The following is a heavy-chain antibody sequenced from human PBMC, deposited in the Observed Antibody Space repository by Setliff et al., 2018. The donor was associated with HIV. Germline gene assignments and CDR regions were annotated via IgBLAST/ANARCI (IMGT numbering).Heavy chain of an antibody. J-gene: IGHJ5*02. CDR2: IFPRIGTT. CDR3: ARGGDYTQKWFDP. D-gene: IGHD4-17*01. CDR1: DDTFTRFG. Sequence: SVKVSCKASDDTFTRFGISWVRQAPGQGLEWVGAIFPRIGTTNHAQKFQGRVTITADKSISTVYMKMTSLRSEDTAVYYCARGGDYTQKWFDPWGQGTLVTAPQ. V-gene: IGHV1-69*06.